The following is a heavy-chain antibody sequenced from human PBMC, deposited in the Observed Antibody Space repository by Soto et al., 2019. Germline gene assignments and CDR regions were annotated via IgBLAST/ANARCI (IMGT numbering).Heavy chain of an antibody. V-gene: IGHV3-30-3*01. CDR1: GITISNYF. CDR3: VAGDKYYAMGV. J-gene: IGHJ6*02. CDR2: ISYDGSNK. Sequence: QVQLVESVGGVVQPGRSLRVSCAASGITISNYFMYWVRQAPGKGLEWVAAISYDGSNKHYSDSVQGRVTISRDNSKNTLFLQLNSLRDEDTAVYYCVAGDKYYAMGVWGQGTTVAVSS. D-gene: IGHD6-6*01.